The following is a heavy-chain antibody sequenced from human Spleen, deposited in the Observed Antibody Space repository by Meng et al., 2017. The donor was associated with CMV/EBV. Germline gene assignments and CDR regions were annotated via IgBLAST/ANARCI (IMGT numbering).Heavy chain of an antibody. V-gene: IGHV3-53*01. Sequence: GESLKISCAASGFTVSSYYMSWVRQAPGKGLEWVSVIYSGGSTYYADSVKGRFTISRDNSINTPYLQMNTLRAEDTAVYYCARVITGTKGYFFYYYGMDVWGQGTTVTVSS. CDR2: IYSGGST. J-gene: IGHJ6*02. CDR1: GFTVSSYY. CDR3: ARVITGTKGYFFYYYGMDV. D-gene: IGHD1-20*01.